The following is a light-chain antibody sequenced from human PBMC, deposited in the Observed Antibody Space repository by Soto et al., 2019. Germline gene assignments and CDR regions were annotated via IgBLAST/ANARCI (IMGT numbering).Light chain of an antibody. CDR3: QQSNNYFT. Sequence: IQLTQSPSSLSASVGDRVTITCRASQGLNTNLAWYQQKPGKAPNLLIYGASTLQKGVPSRFSGNGSETVFTLTISSLQPEDLATYYCQQSNNYFTFGPGTKVDIK. V-gene: IGKV1-9*01. J-gene: IGKJ3*01. CDR1: QGLNTN. CDR2: GAS.